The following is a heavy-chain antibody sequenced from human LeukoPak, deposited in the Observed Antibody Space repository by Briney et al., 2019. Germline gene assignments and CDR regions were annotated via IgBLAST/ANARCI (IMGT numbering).Heavy chain of an antibody. Sequence: GGSLKLSCAASGLTFSNYRMNWVRQAPGKGLEWVSYISSSSSYIYYADSVKGRFTISRDNAKNSLYLQMNSLRAEDTAVYYCARDPPAPYSSGLDYWGQGTLVTVSS. CDR1: GLTFSNYR. CDR3: ARDPPAPYSSGLDY. CDR2: ISSSSSYI. V-gene: IGHV3-21*01. D-gene: IGHD3-22*01. J-gene: IGHJ4*02.